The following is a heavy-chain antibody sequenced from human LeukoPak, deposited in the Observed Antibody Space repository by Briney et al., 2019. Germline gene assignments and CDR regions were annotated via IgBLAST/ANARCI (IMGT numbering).Heavy chain of an antibody. CDR1: GFTFSDGW. D-gene: IGHD2-2*01. V-gene: IGHV3-15*01. J-gene: IGHJ4*02. CDR3: TTVDEYQLLF. Sequence: PGGSLRLSCAASGFTFSDGWMSWVRQAPGKGLEWVGRIKSKSHGETTDHAAPVKGRFTISRDDSKNTLYLQMNSLKTEDTAVYYCTTVDEYQLLFRGQGTLVTVSS. CDR2: IKSKSHGETT.